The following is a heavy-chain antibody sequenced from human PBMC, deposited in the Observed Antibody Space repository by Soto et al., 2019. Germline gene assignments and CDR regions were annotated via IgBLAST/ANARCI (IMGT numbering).Heavy chain of an antibody. D-gene: IGHD6-6*01. V-gene: IGHV3-30*02. Sequence: GGSLRLSCAASGFTFSSYGMHWVRQAPGKGLEWVAVISYNRSSKYYADSVKGRFTISRDNAKNSLYLQMNSLRAEDTALYYCAKDYLASIAARRGSFDYWGQGTLVTVSS. J-gene: IGHJ4*02. CDR2: ISYNRSSK. CDR3: AKDYLASIAARRGSFDY. CDR1: GFTFSSYG.